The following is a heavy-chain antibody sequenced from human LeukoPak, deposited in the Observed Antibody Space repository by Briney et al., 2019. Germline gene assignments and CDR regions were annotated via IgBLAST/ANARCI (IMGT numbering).Heavy chain of an antibody. J-gene: IGHJ6*02. Sequence: PGGSLRLSCAASGFTFSDSWMSWVRQAPGKGLEWVANMNQDGSEKDYVDSVKGRFTISRDNARNSLYLQMSSLRAKDTAVYYCATYTHWVAGDVWGQGTTVTVSS. CDR2: MNQDGSEK. D-gene: IGHD3-16*01. CDR3: ATYTHWVAGDV. V-gene: IGHV3-7*01. CDR1: GFTFSDSW.